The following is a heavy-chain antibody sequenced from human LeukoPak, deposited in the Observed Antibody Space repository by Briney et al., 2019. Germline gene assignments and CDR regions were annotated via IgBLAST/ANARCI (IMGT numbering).Heavy chain of an antibody. CDR3: ARGGGYSYGGFDY. CDR2: ISRSGDTI. CDR1: GFTFSRYE. J-gene: IGHJ4*02. D-gene: IGHD5-18*01. Sequence: PGGSLRLSCAASGFTFSRYEMNWVRQAPGKGLEWVSYISRSGDTIYFADSVKGRFTISRDNAKNSLYLQMSSLRAEDTAVYYCARGGGYSYGGFDYWGQGTLVTVSS. V-gene: IGHV3-48*03.